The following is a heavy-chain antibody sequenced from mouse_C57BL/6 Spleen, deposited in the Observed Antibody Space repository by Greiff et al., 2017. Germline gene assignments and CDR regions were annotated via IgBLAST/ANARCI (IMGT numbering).Heavy chain of an antibody. J-gene: IGHJ4*01. CDR1: GYAFSSSW. V-gene: IGHV1-82*01. D-gene: IGHD1-1*01. CDR3: ARKGNSYYYGSTLWAMDY. CDR2: IYPGDGDT. Sequence: QVQLQQSGPELVKPGASVKISCKASGYAFSSSWMNWVKQRPGKGLEWIGRIYPGDGDTNYNGKFKGKATLTADKSSSTAYMQLSRLTSEDSAVYFCARKGNSYYYGSTLWAMDYWGQGTSGTVSS.